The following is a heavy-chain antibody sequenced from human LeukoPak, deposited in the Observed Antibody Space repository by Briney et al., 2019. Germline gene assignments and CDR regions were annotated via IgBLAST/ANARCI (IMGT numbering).Heavy chain of an antibody. D-gene: IGHD3-10*01. Sequence: ASVKVSCKASGYTFTGYYMHWVRQAPGQGLEWMGWINPNSGGTNYAQKFQGKVTMTRDTSISTAYMELSRLRSDDTAVYYCARDAGGTGYYYYYMDVWGKGTTVTISS. CDR2: INPNSGGT. CDR3: ARDAGGTGYYYYYMDV. V-gene: IGHV1-2*02. CDR1: GYTFTGYY. J-gene: IGHJ6*03.